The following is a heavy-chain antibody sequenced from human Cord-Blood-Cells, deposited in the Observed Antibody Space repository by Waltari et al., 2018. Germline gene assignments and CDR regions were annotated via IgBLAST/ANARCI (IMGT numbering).Heavy chain of an antibody. V-gene: IGHV4-34*01. D-gene: IGHD2-21*02. J-gene: IGHJ4*02. Sequence: LKPSETLSLTCAVYGGSFSGYYWSWIRQPPGKGLEWIGEINHSGSTNYNPSLKSRVTISVDTSKNQFSLKLSSVTAADTAVYYCARTMVVTALEGYYFDYWGQGTLVTVSS. CDR3: ARTMVVTALEGYYFDY. CDR2: INHSGST. CDR1: GGSFSGYY.